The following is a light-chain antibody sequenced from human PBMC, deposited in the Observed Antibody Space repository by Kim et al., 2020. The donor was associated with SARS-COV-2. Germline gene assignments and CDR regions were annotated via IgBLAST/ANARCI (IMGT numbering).Light chain of an antibody. CDR2: GAS. CDR1: QSVSSN. V-gene: IGKV3-15*01. CDR3: QQYNNWPT. Sequence: EIVMTQPPATLSVSPGERATLSCWASQSVSSNLAWYQQKPGQAPRLLIYGASTRATGIPARFSGSGSGTEFTLTISSLQSEDFAVYYCQQYNNWPTFGHGTKVDIK. J-gene: IGKJ1*01.